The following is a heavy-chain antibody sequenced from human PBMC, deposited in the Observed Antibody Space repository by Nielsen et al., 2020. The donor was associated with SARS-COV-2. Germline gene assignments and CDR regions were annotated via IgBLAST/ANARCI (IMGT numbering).Heavy chain of an antibody. CDR2: IFYSGST. V-gene: IGHV4-39*03. Sequence: RQAPGKGLEWIGSIFYSGSTYYNPSLKSRVTISVDTYKNQFSLKLSSVTAADTAVYYCTSRGDYGDYGELGYYYYYGMDVWGQGTTVTVSS. J-gene: IGHJ6*02. D-gene: IGHD4-17*01. CDR3: TSRGDYGDYGELGYYYYYGMDV.